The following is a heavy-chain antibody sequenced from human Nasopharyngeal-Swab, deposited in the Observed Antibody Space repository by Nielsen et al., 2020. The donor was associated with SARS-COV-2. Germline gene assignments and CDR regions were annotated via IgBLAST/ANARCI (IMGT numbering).Heavy chain of an antibody. V-gene: IGHV1-69*10. CDR3: ASNGLRYFDWLRGKDYYYYYGMDV. J-gene: IGHJ6*02. CDR1: GGTFSSYA. Sequence: SVKVSCNASGGTFSSYAISWVRQAPGQGLEWMGGIIPILGIANYAQKFQGRDTITADKSTSTAYMELSSLRSEDTTVYYCASNGLRYFDWLRGKDYYYYYGMDVWGQGTTVTVSS. CDR2: IIPILGIA. D-gene: IGHD3-9*01.